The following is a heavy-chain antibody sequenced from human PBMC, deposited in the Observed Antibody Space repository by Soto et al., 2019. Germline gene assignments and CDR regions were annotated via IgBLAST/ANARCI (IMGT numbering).Heavy chain of an antibody. CDR1: GGTFSSYA. CDR3: ARESRYCSGGSCYFLPGIDY. Sequence: QVQLVQSGAEVKKPGSSVKVSCKASGGTFSSYAISWVRQAPGQGLEWMGGIIPIFGTANYAQKFQGRVTMTADESTSTAYRELSSLRSEDTAVYYCARESRYCSGGSCYFLPGIDYWGQGTLVTVSS. J-gene: IGHJ4*02. CDR2: IIPIFGTA. D-gene: IGHD2-15*01. V-gene: IGHV1-69*12.